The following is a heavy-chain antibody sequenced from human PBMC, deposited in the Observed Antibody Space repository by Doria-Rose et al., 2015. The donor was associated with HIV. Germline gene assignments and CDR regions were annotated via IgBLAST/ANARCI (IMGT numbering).Heavy chain of an antibody. V-gene: IGHV1-69*02. CDR1: GGTFSSYT. CDR3: ASQWERSSFDY. D-gene: IGHD1-26*01. Sequence: VQLVQSGSEVKKPGSSVKVSCKASGGTFSSYTISWVRQAPGQGLEWMGRIIPILGIVNYALRFQGRVTITADESTSTAYMELSSLRSEDTAIYYCASQWERSSFDYWGQGTLVTVSS. CDR2: IIPILGIV. J-gene: IGHJ4*02.